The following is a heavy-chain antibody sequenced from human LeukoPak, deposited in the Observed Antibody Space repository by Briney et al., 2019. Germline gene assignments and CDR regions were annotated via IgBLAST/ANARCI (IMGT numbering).Heavy chain of an antibody. CDR1: GYTFTSYY. V-gene: IGHV1-69*13. CDR3: AREDTHLYCSGGSCYSGGGIDY. J-gene: IGHJ4*02. CDR2: IIPIFGTA. Sequence: ASVKVSCKASGYTFTSYYMHWVRQAPGQGLEWMGGIIPIFGTANYAQKFQGRVTITADESTSTAYMELSSLRSEDTAVYYCAREDTHLYCSGGSCYSGGGIDYWGQGTLVTVSS. D-gene: IGHD2-15*01.